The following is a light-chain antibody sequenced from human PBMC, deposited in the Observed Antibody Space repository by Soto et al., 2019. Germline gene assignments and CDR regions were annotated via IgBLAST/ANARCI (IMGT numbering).Light chain of an antibody. J-gene: IGKJ2*01. V-gene: IGKV1-5*01. CDR2: DAS. CDR1: QSISSW. Sequence: DIQMTQSPSTLSASVGDRVTITCRASQSISSWLAWYQQKPGKAPKLLIYDASSLESGVPSRFSGSGSGTEFTLTISSLQPDDFETYYCQQYNSYLFGQGTKLEIK. CDR3: QQYNSYL.